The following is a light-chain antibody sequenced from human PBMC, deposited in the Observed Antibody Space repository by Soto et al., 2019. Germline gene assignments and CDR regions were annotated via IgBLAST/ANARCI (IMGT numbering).Light chain of an antibody. J-gene: IGKJ1*01. CDR3: QHYNSYSEA. V-gene: IGKV1-5*03. CDR2: NAS. CDR1: HSISSW. Sequence: DIHMTQSPSTLSGSVRGRVTITSRARHSISSWLAWYKQKPGKAPKLLIYNASTLKSGVPSRFSGSGSGTEFTLTISSLQPDDFATYYCQHYNSYSEAFGQGTKVDI.